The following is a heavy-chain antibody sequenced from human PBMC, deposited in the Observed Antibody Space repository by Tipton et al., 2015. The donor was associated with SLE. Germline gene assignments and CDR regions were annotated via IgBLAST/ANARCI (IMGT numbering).Heavy chain of an antibody. Sequence: TLSLTCTVSGGSISSYYWSWIRQPPGKGLEWIGYIYYSGGTNYNPSLKSRVTISVDTSKNQFSLKLSSVTAADTAVYYCARQPGIAVAGTVPYWYFDLWGRGTLVTVSS. J-gene: IGHJ2*01. CDR1: GGSISSYY. V-gene: IGHV4-59*08. D-gene: IGHD6-19*01. CDR2: IYYSGGT. CDR3: ARQPGIAVAGTVPYWYFDL.